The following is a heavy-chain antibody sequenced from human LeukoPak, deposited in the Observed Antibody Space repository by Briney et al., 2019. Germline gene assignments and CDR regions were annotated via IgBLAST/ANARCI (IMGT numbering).Heavy chain of an antibody. CDR2: FSGSRGGT. CDR1: GFTFSSSA. J-gene: IGHJ6*02. CDR3: ANSRPYFYYGIGV. Sequence: PGGSLRLSCAASGFTFSSSAMSWVRQAPGKGLEWVSAFSGSRGGTYYADSVKGRFTISIDNSKNTLFLQMNSLRAEDTAVYYCANSRPYFYYGIGVWGQGTTVTVSS. V-gene: IGHV3-23*01.